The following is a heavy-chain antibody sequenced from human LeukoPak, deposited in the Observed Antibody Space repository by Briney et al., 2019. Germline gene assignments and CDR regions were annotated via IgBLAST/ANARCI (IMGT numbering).Heavy chain of an antibody. CDR2: ISYDGSNK. CDR1: GFTFSSYA. J-gene: IGHJ3*02. V-gene: IGHV3-30*04. Sequence: PGGSLRLSCAASGFTFSSYAMHWVRQAPGKGLEWVAVISYDGSNKYYADSVKGRFTISRDNSKNTLYLQMNSLRAEDTAVYYCARSSYGGNPHDAFDIWGQGTMVTVSS. CDR3: ARSSYGGNPHDAFDI. D-gene: IGHD4-23*01.